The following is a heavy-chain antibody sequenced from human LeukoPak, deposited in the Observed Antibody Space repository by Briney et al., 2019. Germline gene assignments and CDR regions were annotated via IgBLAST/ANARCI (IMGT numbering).Heavy chain of an antibody. D-gene: IGHD3-10*01. CDR3: VKDGSGGYYTNYLDY. CDR1: GFTFSIYA. J-gene: IGHJ4*02. Sequence: GGSLSLSCSASGFTFSIYAMHWVRQAPGKGLEYVSAISSNGGSTYYADSVKGRFTIYRHNWKNTLYLQMSSKRAEDTAVYYFVKDGSGGYYTNYLDYWGQGTLVTVSS. V-gene: IGHV3-64D*09. CDR2: ISSNGGST.